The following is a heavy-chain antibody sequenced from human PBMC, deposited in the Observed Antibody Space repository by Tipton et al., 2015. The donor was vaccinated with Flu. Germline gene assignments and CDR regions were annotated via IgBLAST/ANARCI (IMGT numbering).Heavy chain of an antibody. Sequence: SLRLSCAASGFTFSSYSMNWVRQAPGKGLEWVSSISSSSSYIYYADSVKGRFTISRDNAKNSLYLQMNSLRAEDTAVYYCARAMGYQLPRPADASDIWGQGTMVTVSS. CDR1: GFTFSSYS. V-gene: IGHV3-21*01. CDR3: ARAMGYQLPRPADASDI. D-gene: IGHD2-2*01. CDR2: ISSSSSYI. J-gene: IGHJ3*02.